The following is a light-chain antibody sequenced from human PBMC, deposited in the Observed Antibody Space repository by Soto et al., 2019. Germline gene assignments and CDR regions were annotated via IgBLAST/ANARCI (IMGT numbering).Light chain of an antibody. CDR3: TSWTTSTTMI. J-gene: IGLJ2*01. CDR2: DVN. CDR1: RSDIGAYNF. V-gene: IGLV2-14*03. Sequence: QSALTQPASVSGSPGQSITISCTGTRSDIGAYNFVSWYQQHPGEVPKLILYDVNVRPSGVSNRSSSSKSGNTASLTISGLQAEDEADYYCTSWTTSTTMIFGGGTKLTVL.